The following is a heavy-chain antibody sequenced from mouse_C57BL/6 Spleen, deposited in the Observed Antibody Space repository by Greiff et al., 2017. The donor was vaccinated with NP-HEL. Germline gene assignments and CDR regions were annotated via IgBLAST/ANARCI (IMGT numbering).Heavy chain of an antibody. J-gene: IGHJ3*01. CDR3: ALYHYAVAY. D-gene: IGHD2-4*01. Sequence: EVQVVESGPGLVKPSQSLSLSCSVTGYSITSGYYWNWIRQFPGNKLGWLGYISYDGSNNYNPSLKNRISITRYTSKNQVFLRLNSVTTEATATYYFALYHYAVAYWGQGTLVTVAA. CDR1: GYSITSGYY. V-gene: IGHV3-6*01. CDR2: ISYDGSN.